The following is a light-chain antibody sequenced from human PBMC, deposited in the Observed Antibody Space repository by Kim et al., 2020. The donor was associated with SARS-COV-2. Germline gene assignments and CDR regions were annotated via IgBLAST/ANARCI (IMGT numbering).Light chain of an antibody. J-gene: IGLJ1*01. Sequence: SYELTQPPSVSVAPGKTARITCGGHNIGSKSVHWYQQRPGQAPVLVIYYDNDRPSGIPERFSGSNSGNTATLTISRVEAGDEADYHCQVWDSSSDHYVFGTGTKVTVL. CDR2: YDN. CDR3: QVWDSSSDHYV. CDR1: NIGSKS. V-gene: IGLV3-21*04.